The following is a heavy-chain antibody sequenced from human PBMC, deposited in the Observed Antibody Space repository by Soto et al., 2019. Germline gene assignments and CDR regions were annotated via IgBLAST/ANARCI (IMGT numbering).Heavy chain of an antibody. CDR3: AKDLSVLATIQSFDS. D-gene: IGHD5-12*01. CDR2: ISYDGSKV. V-gene: IGHV3-30*18. CDR1: GFTFGDYG. J-gene: IGHJ4*02. Sequence: QVQLVESGGGVVQPGRSLRLACAASGFTFGDYGMHWVRQAPGKGLEWVAVISYDGSKVYYADSVKGRFTISRESSENTLYLQMNSLRAEDTAVYYCAKDLSVLATIQSFDSWGQGTLVTVSS.